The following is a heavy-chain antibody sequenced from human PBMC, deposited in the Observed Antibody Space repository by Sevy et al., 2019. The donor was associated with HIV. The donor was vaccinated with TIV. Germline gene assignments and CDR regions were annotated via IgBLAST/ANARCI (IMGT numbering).Heavy chain of an antibody. Sequence: GESLKISCKASGYSFTSYWIGWVRQMPGKGLEWMGIIYPGDSDTRYSPSFQGQVTISADKSISTAYLQWSSLKASDTAMYYCARHRSLVDNWFDPWGQGTLVTVSS. J-gene: IGHJ5*02. CDR1: GYSFTSYW. CDR3: ARHRSLVDNWFDP. V-gene: IGHV5-51*01. CDR2: IYPGDSDT.